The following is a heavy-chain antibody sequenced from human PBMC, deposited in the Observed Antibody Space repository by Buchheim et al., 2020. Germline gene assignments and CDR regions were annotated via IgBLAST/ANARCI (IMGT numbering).Heavy chain of an antibody. Sequence: EVQLLESGGGLVQPGGSLRLSCAASGFTFSSYAMSLVRQAPGKGLEWVSAISGSGGSTYYADSVKGRFTISRDNSKNTLYLQMNSLRAEDTAVYYCAKRSPLQEWELLVSGYRIDYWGQGTL. J-gene: IGHJ4*02. CDR2: ISGSGGST. V-gene: IGHV3-23*01. D-gene: IGHD1-26*01. CDR3: AKRSPLQEWELLVSGYRIDY. CDR1: GFTFSSYA.